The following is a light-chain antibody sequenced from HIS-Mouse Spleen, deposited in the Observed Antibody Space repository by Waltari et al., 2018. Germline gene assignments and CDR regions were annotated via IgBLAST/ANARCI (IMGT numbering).Light chain of an antibody. CDR3: QSYDSSNWV. J-gene: IGLJ3*02. CDR2: EDN. V-gene: IGLV6-57*04. Sequence: NFMLTQPHSVSESPGKTVTISCTRRSGSIASNYVQWYQQRPGSAPTTVIYEDNQRPPGVPDRFSGSIDSSSNSASLTISGLKTEDEADYYCQSYDSSNWVFGGGTKLTVL. CDR1: SGSIASNY.